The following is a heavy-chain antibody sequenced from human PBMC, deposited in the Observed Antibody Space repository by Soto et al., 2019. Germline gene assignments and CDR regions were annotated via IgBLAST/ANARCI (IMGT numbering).Heavy chain of an antibody. CDR2: ILNDGGNK. D-gene: IGHD3-22*01. Sequence: PGGSLRLSCAASGFSFSRYGMHWVRQAQGKGLEWVAGILNDGGNKHYADSVRGRFTISRDNSKNTLYLQMNSLRAGDTAVYYCAKGVVSGYYFFDYWGQGIMVTVSS. CDR1: GFSFSRYG. CDR3: AKGVVSGYYFFDY. V-gene: IGHV3-30*18. J-gene: IGHJ4*02.